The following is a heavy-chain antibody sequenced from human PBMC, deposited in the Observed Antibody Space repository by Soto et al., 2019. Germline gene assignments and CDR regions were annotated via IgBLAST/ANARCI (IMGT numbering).Heavy chain of an antibody. J-gene: IGHJ6*02. V-gene: IGHV5-51*01. CDR1: GYSFTSYW. Sequence: EVQLVQSGAEVKKPGESLKISCKGSGYSFTSYWIGWVRQMPGKGLEWMGIIYPGDSDTRYSPSFQGQVTISADKSITTAYLQWSILKASDTAMYYCARPRYPGRGYYGMDVWGQGTTVTVSS. CDR2: IYPGDSDT. CDR3: ARPRYPGRGYYGMDV. D-gene: IGHD2-15*01.